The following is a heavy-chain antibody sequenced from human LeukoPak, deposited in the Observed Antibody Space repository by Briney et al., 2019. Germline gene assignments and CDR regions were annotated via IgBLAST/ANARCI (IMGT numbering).Heavy chain of an antibody. D-gene: IGHD2/OR15-2a*01. CDR2: ISHTGST. CDR1: GGSVSSGGFS. Sequence: SETLSLTCAVSGGSVSSGGFSWRWIRPPPGKGLECIGSISHTGSTYYNPSLKSRVTISVDSSKNQFSLKLSSVTAADTAVYYGAKEGYFYGMDVWGQGTTVTVSS. CDR3: AKEGYFYGMDV. J-gene: IGHJ6*02. V-gene: IGHV4-30-2*01.